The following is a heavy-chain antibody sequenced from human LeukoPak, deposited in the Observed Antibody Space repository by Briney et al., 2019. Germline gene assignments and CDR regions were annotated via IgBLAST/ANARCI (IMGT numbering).Heavy chain of an antibody. Sequence: PGGSLRLSCAASGFTFSDYYMSWLRQAPGKGLEWVSYISSSGRTKYYADSVRGRFTISRDNADNSLYLQMNSLRAEDTAVYYCARGRLMGTSTVYYMDVWGTGTTVTVSS. J-gene: IGHJ6*03. CDR1: GFTFSDYY. V-gene: IGHV3-11*01. CDR3: ARGRLMGTSTVYYMDV. CDR2: ISSSGRTK. D-gene: IGHD1-26*01.